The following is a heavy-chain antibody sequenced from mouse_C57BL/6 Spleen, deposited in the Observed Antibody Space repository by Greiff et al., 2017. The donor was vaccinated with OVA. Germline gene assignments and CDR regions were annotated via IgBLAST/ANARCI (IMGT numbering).Heavy chain of an antibody. Sequence: EVQLQQSGPGLVKPSQSLSLTCSVTGYSITSGYYWNWIRQFPGNKLEWMGYISYDGSNNYNPTLKNRISITRDTSNNQLFLKLNSVTTEDTATYYCARAYGWYFDVWGTGTTVTVSS. D-gene: IGHD1-1*01. CDR1: GYSITSGYY. J-gene: IGHJ1*03. CDR3: ARAYGWYFDV. CDR2: ISYDGSN. V-gene: IGHV3-6*01.